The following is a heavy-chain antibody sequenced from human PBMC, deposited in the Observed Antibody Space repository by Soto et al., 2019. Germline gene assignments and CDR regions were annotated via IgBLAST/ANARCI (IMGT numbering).Heavy chain of an antibody. CDR2: VYYTGTI. CDR1: GGSVSSYY. D-gene: IGHD3-10*01. J-gene: IGHJ6*02. V-gene: IGHV4-59*02. Sequence: SETLSLTCTVSGGSVSSYYRSWVRQPPGKGLEWIGYVYYTGTINYNPSLKSRVPMSADTSKSQLSLTLSSVTAADTAMYYCVRLGNDFGSVVYYYYHMDLWGQGTTVTV. CDR3: VRLGNDFGSVVYYYYHMDL.